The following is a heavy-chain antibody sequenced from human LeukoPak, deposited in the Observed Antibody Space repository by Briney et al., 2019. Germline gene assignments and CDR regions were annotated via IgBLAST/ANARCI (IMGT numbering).Heavy chain of an antibody. CDR3: AKAEGSGNQPFDY. CDR2: ISAGGGST. CDR1: GFSFSSYA. D-gene: IGHD3-10*01. J-gene: IGHJ4*02. V-gene: IGHV3-23*01. Sequence: PGGSLRLSCAASGFSFSSYAMSWVRQAPGKGLEWVSGISAGGGSTYYADSVKGRLTISRDNSKNTLFLQMHSLRAEDTAVYSCAKAEGSGNQPFDYWGQGTLVTVSS.